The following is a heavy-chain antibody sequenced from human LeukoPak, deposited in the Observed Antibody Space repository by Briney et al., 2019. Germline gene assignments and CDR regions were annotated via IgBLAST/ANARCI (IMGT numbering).Heavy chain of an antibody. CDR3: ARRDISSGWSFDY. Sequence: SEALSLTCTVSGGSINNYHWSWIRQPAGKGLEWIGQIYTDGSTNYNPPLKSRVTMSIDTTEDRVSLTIRSVTAADTAFYYCARRDISSGWSFDYWGQGTLVTVSS. J-gene: IGHJ4*02. D-gene: IGHD6-19*01. CDR2: IYTDGST. CDR1: GGSINNYH. V-gene: IGHV4-4*07.